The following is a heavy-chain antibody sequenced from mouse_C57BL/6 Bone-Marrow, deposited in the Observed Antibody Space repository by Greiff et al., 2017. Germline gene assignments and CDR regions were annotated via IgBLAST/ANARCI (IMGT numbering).Heavy chain of an antibody. D-gene: IGHD1-1*01. Sequence: QVQLQQPGAELVKPGASVKLSCKASGYTFTSYWMHWVKQRPGQGLEWIGMIYPNSGSTNFNEKFKSKATLTVDKSSCKAYMQLSRLTSEDSAVYYYATPLNSTVVAHYAMDYWGQGTSVTVAS. CDR3: ATPLNSTVVAHYAMDY. V-gene: IGHV1-64*01. CDR1: GYTFTSYW. CDR2: IYPNSGST. J-gene: IGHJ4*01.